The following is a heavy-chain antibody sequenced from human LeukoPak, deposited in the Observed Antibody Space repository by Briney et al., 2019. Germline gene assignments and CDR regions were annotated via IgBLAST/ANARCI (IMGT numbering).Heavy chain of an antibody. Sequence: GGSLGLSCAASGFTFSSYAMHWVRQAPGKGLEWVAVISYDGSNKYYADSVKGRFTISRDNSKNTLYLQMNSLRAEDTAVYYCARDPHYDYVWGRYYYYYMDVWGKGTTVTVSS. J-gene: IGHJ6*03. CDR3: ARDPHYDYVWGRYYYYYMDV. CDR1: GFTFSSYA. V-gene: IGHV3-30-3*01. CDR2: ISYDGSNK. D-gene: IGHD3-16*01.